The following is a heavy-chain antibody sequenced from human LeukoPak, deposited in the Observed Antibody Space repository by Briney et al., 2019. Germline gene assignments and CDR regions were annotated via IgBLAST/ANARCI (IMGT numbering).Heavy chain of an antibody. Sequence: PSETLSLTCTVSDGSISRSYWSWIRQPPGKGLEWIGYLDNSGNTNYNPSLKTRATISRDASKNQFSLKLSSVTAADTSVYYCARVRGWELYFFDYWGQGTLVTVSS. CDR1: DGSISRSY. CDR3: ARVRGWELYFFDY. CDR2: LDNSGNT. D-gene: IGHD1-26*01. V-gene: IGHV4-59*01. J-gene: IGHJ4*02.